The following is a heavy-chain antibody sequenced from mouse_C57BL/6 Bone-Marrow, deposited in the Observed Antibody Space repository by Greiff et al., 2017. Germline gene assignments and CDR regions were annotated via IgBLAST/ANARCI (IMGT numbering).Heavy chain of an antibody. CDR2: ISGGGGNT. D-gene: IGHD1-1*01. Sequence: EVKVEESGGGLVKPGGSLKLSCAASGFTFSSYTMSWVRQTPEKRLQWVAAISGGGGNTSSPDSVKGRFTISRDNDKNILYLQMSSLRSEDTSLYYCSRQVTTVLATKYFDVWGTGTTVTVSS. J-gene: IGHJ1*03. CDR1: GFTFSSYT. V-gene: IGHV5-9*01. CDR3: SRQVTTVLATKYFDV.